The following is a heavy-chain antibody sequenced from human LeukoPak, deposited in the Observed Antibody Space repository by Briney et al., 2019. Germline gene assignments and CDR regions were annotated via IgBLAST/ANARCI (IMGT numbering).Heavy chain of an antibody. D-gene: IGHD2-2*01. Sequence: PSETLSLTCAVSGYSISSGYYWGWIRQPPGKGLEWIGRIYHSGSTYYNPSLKSRVTISVDTSKNQFSLKLSSVTAADTAVYYCARGGPAAIDYWGQGTLVTVSS. CDR2: IYHSGST. J-gene: IGHJ4*02. CDR1: GYSISSGYY. CDR3: ARGGPAAIDY. V-gene: IGHV4-38-2*01.